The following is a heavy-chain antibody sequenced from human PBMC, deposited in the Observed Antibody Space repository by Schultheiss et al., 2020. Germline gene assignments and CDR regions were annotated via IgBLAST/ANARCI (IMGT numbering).Heavy chain of an antibody. Sequence: ASVKVSCKASGYTFTSYAMHWVRQAPGQRLEWMGWINACNGNTKYSQKFQGRVTITRDTSASTAYMELSSLRSEDTAVYYCARRGQNFPTVRPGQNVAFDIWGQGTMVTVSS. CDR3: ARRGQNFPTVRPGQNVAFDI. CDR2: INACNGNT. D-gene: IGHD4-17*01. V-gene: IGHV1-3*01. J-gene: IGHJ3*02. CDR1: GYTFTSYA.